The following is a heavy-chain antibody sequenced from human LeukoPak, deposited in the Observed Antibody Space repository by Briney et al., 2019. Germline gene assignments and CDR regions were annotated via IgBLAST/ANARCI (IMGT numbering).Heavy chain of an antibody. CDR1: GFTFSDYY. D-gene: IGHD2-15*01. CDR3: ARRGTTYCTVDSCHPNWFDP. J-gene: IGHJ5*02. Sequence: GGSLRLSCAASGFTFSDYYMTWIRQAPGRGLEWISYINGSSSDTEYADSVKGRFTISRDNAKNSLYLLMNSLRAEGTAVYYCARRGTTYCTVDSCHPNWFDPWGQGTLVTVSS. CDR2: INGSSSDT. V-gene: IGHV3-11*03.